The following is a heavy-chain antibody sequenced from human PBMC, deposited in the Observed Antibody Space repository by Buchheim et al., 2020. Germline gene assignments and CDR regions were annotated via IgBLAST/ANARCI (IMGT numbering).Heavy chain of an antibody. CDR3: ARLKGIAAAGTKGGMDV. D-gene: IGHD6-13*01. CDR1: GGSFSGYY. Sequence: QVQLQQWGAGLLKPSETLSLTCAVYGGSFSGYYWSWIRQPPGKGLEWIGEINHSGSTNYNPSLKSRVTISVDTSKNQFPLKLSSVTAADTAVYYCARLKGIAAAGTKGGMDVWGQGTT. J-gene: IGHJ6*02. V-gene: IGHV4-34*01. CDR2: INHSGST.